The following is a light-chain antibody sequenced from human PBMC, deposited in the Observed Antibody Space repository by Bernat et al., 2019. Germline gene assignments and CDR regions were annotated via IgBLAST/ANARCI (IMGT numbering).Light chain of an antibody. CDR1: SSDVGAYNY. J-gene: IGLJ1*01. CDR3: CSYAGSYSFA. CDR2: DVN. Sequence: QSALTQPRSVSGSPGQSVSISCTGTSSDVGAYNYVSWYQQHPGKAPKLMIYDVNLRPSGVPDRFSGSKSGNTASLTISGLQAEDEADYFCCSYAGSYSFAFGTGNEVTVL. V-gene: IGLV2-11*01.